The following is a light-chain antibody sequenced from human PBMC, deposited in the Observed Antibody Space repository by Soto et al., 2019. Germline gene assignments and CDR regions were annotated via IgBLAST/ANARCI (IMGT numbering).Light chain of an antibody. CDR3: SSYTSSSTYV. V-gene: IGLV2-14*01. CDR1: SRDVGGHNY. Sequence: QSVLTQPASVSGSPGQSITISCTGTSRDVGGHNYVSWYQQYPRKAPKVMIYEVTNRPSGVSNRFSGSKSGNTASLTISGLQTDDEADYYCSSYTSSSTYVFGTGTKVTVL. J-gene: IGLJ1*01. CDR2: EVT.